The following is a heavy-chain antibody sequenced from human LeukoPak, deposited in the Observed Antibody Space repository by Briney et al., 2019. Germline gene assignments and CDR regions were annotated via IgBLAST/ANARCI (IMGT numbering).Heavy chain of an antibody. J-gene: IGHJ4*02. CDR3: ARPTYSGSYYWFDY. V-gene: IGHV3-33*01. Sequence: QAGGSLRLSCGASGFTFSTYGMHWVRQTPGKGLEWVAVIWYDGSNKYYADSVKGRFTISRDNSKNTLYLQMNSLRAEDTAVYYCARPTYSGSYYWFDYWGQGTLVTVSS. D-gene: IGHD1-26*01. CDR1: GFTFSTYG. CDR2: IWYDGSNK.